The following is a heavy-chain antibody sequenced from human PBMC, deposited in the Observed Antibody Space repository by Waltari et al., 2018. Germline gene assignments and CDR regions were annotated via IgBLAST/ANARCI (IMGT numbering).Heavy chain of an antibody. V-gene: IGHV4-39*07. D-gene: IGHD3-16*01. CDR2: IYYSWST. J-gene: IGHJ5*02. CDR3: ARDGLGDWFDP. CDR1: GGSISSSSYY. Sequence: QLQLQESGPGLVKPSETLSLTCTVSGGSISSSSYYWGWIRQPPGKGLEWIGSIYYSWSTYYNPARKSRVTISVDTAKNQFSLKLSSVTAADTAVYYCARDGLGDWFDPWGQGTLVTVSS.